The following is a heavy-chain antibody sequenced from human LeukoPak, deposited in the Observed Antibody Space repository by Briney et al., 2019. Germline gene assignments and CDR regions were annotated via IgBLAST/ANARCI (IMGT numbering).Heavy chain of an antibody. D-gene: IGHD3-16*02. J-gene: IGHJ6*03. Sequence: PGRSLRLSCAASGFTFDDYAMHWVRQAPGKGLEWVSGISWNSGSIGYADSVKGRFTISRDNAKNSLYLQMNSLRAEDMALYYCAKSIGLYYYMDVWGKGTTVTVSS. CDR1: GFTFDDYA. CDR2: ISWNSGSI. V-gene: IGHV3-9*03. CDR3: AKSIGLYYYMDV.